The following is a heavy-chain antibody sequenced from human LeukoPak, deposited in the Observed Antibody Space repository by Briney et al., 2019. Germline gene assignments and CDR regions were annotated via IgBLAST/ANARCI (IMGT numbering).Heavy chain of an antibody. CDR1: GGSISSYY. J-gene: IGHJ6*02. CDR3: ARPPDSSGWYLLGTGIDHYYGMDV. Sequence: SETLSLTCTVSGGSISSYYWSWIRQPPGKGLEWIGYIYYSGSTNYNPSLKSRVTISVDTSKNQFSLKLSSVTAADTAVYYCARPPDSSGWYLLGTGIDHYYGMDVWGQGTTVTASS. D-gene: IGHD6-19*01. V-gene: IGHV4-59*01. CDR2: IYYSGST.